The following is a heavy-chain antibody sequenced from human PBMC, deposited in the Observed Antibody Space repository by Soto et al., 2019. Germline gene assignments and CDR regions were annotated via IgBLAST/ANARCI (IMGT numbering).Heavy chain of an antibody. CDR3: ARNWKQQLVHGNYYYYMDV. CDR1: GYTFTSYG. Sequence: ASVKVSCKASGYTFTSYGISWVRQAPGQGLEWMGWISAYNGNTNYAQKLQGRVTMTTDKSTSPAYMELRSLRSDDTAVYYCARNWKQQLVHGNYYYYMDVWGKGTTVTVSS. J-gene: IGHJ6*03. CDR2: ISAYNGNT. D-gene: IGHD6-13*01. V-gene: IGHV1-18*01.